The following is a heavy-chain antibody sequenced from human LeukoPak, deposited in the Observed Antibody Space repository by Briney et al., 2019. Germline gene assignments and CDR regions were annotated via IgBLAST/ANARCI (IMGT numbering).Heavy chain of an antibody. D-gene: IGHD6-19*01. Sequence: GGSLRLSCAASEFTVTYNYMTWVRQAPGKGLEWVSSISSSSSYIYYADSVKGRFTISRDNAKNSLYLQMNSLRAEDTAVYYCARVADSSSDAFDIWGQGTMVTVSS. CDR3: ARVADSSSDAFDI. J-gene: IGHJ3*02. CDR1: EFTVTYNY. V-gene: IGHV3-21*01. CDR2: ISSSSSYI.